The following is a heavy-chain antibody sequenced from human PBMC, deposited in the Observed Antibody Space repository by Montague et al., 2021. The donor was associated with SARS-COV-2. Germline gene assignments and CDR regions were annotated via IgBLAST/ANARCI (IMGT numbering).Heavy chain of an antibody. V-gene: IGHV3-30*18. D-gene: IGHD3-10*01. CDR2: ISYDGSIQ. J-gene: IGHJ4*02. Sequence: SLRLSCAASGFTFNNFGMHWVRQAPGQGLEWVAVISYDGSIQYYADSVKGRFTISRDWSKSTLFLQMSSLRPEDTAVYYCAKDATIVWFERGGGTFDYWGRGTLVAVSS. CDR1: GFTFNNFG. CDR3: AKDATIVWFERGGGTFDY.